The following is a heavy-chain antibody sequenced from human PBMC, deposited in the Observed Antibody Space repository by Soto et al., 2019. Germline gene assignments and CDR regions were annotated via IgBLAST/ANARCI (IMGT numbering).Heavy chain of an antibody. CDR3: ARQSRIIDGYSGDIYN. J-gene: IGHJ4*02. CDR2: IYYSGST. Sequence: SETLSLTCTVSGGSISSSSYYWGWIRQPPGKGLEWIGSIYYSGSTYYNPSLKSRVTISVDTSKNQFSLKLSSVTAADTAVYYCARQSRIIDGYSGDIYNWGKGTLVTISS. D-gene: IGHD3-22*01. CDR1: GGSISSSSYY. V-gene: IGHV4-39*01.